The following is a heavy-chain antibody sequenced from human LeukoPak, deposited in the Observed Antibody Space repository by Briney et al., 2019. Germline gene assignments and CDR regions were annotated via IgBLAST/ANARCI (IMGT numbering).Heavy chain of an antibody. D-gene: IGHD4-11*01. J-gene: IGHJ4*02. V-gene: IGHV4-34*01. Sequence: PSETLSLTCAVYGGSFTGYYCSWIRQPPGKGLEWVGEIHPSGNFNYNPSLESRVTMSADTSKNQFSLRLTSVTAADTAFYYCARGTDRSKAGDHWGQGTLIIVSS. CDR2: IHPSGNF. CDR1: GGSFTGYY. CDR3: ARGTDRSKAGDH.